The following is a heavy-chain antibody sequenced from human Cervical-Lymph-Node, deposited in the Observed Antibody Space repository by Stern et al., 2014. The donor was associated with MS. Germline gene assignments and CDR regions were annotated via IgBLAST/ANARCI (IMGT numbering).Heavy chain of an antibody. J-gene: IGHJ5*02. CDR2: ISYSGST. CDR1: GGSISSGGYY. CDR3: ARRVTVFNWFDP. V-gene: IGHV4-31*03. D-gene: IGHD2-21*02. Sequence: MQLVESGPGLVTPSQTLSLTCTVPGGSISSGGYYWRWIRQHPGTGLAVIGHISYSGSTYYNPSLKSRVTISVDTSKNQFSLKLSSVTAADTAVYYCARRVTVFNWFDPWGQGTLVTVSS.